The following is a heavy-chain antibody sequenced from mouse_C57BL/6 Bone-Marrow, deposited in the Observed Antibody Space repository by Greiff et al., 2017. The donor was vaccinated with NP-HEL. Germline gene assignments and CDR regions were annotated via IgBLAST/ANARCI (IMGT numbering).Heavy chain of an antibody. CDR1: GYTFTSYW. D-gene: IGHD4-1*02. Sequence: QVQLQQSGAELAKPGASVKLSCKASGYTFTSYWMHWVKQRPGQGLEWIGYINPSSGYTKYNQKFKEQATLTADNSSSTAYMQLSSLTYEDSAVYYCARYRASTGTRAMDYWGQGTSVTVSS. J-gene: IGHJ4*01. CDR3: ARYRASTGTRAMDY. V-gene: IGHV1-7*01. CDR2: INPSSGYT.